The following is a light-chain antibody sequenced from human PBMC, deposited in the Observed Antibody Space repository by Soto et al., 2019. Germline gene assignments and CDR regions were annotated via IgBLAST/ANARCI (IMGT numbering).Light chain of an antibody. CDR2: GAS. CDR3: QQYNNWPRT. CDR1: QSVSTK. J-gene: IGKJ1*01. Sequence: EMVMTQSPGTLSVSPGERATLSCRASQSVSTKLAWYQQKPGQAPRLLIDGASTRATGIPARFSGSGSGTEFTLTISSLQSEDFAVYYCQQYNNWPRTFGQGTKVEIK. V-gene: IGKV3-15*01.